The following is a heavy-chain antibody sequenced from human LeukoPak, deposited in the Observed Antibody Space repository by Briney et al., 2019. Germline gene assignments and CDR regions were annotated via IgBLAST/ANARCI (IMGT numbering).Heavy chain of an antibody. V-gene: IGHV4-30-2*01. D-gene: IGHD5-18*01. J-gene: IGHJ5*02. CDR2: IYHSGST. CDR1: GGSISSGGYS. Sequence: SQTLSLTCAVSGGSISSGGYSWSWVRQPPGKGLEWIGYIYHSGSTYYNPSLKSRVTISVDRSKNQFSLKLSSVTAADTAVYYCARSGYSYGYLAWFDPWGQGTLVTVSS. CDR3: ARSGYSYGYLAWFDP.